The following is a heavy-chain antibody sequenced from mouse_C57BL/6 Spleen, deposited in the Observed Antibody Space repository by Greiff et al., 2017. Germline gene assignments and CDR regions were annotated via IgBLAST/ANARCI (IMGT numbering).Heavy chain of an antibody. CDR1: GYTFTSYW. CDR2: IYPGSGST. CDR3: ARDPLGRGWYFDV. Sequence: VQLQQSGAELVKPGASVKLSCKASGYTFTSYWITWVKQRPGQGLEWIGDIYPGSGSTNYNEKFKSKATLTVDTSSSTAYMQLSSLTSEDSAVYYCARDPLGRGWYFDVWGTGTTVTVSS. D-gene: IGHD4-1*01. J-gene: IGHJ1*03. V-gene: IGHV1-55*01.